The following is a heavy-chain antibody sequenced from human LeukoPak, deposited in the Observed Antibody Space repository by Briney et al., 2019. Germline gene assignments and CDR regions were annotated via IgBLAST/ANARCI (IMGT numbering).Heavy chain of an antibody. CDR2: MNPNSGNT. Sequence: ASVKVSCKSSGYTFTSYDINWVRQATGQGLEWMGWMNPNSGNTGYAQKFQGRVTMTRNTSISTAYMELSSLRSEDTAVYYCARDGWQWLVHDAFDIWGQGTMVTVSS. D-gene: IGHD6-19*01. CDR1: GYTFTSYD. J-gene: IGHJ3*02. CDR3: ARDGWQWLVHDAFDI. V-gene: IGHV1-8*01.